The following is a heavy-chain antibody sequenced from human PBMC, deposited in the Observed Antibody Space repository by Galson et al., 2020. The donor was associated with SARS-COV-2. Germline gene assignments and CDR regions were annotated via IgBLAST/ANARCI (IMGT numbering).Heavy chain of an antibody. Sequence: GGSLRLSCAASGFTFSSHAMNWLRQAPGKGLEWVSLISDNGGDTQYADSVKGRFTISRDNSKNTLSLQMNSLRVEDTAVYYCARDNHADYWGQGTLVTVSS. J-gene: IGHJ4*02. CDR1: GFTFSSHA. CDR3: ARDNHADY. CDR2: ISDNGGDT. V-gene: IGHV3-23*01.